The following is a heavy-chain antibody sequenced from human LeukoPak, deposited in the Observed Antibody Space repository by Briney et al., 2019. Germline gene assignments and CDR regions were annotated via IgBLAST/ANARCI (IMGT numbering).Heavy chain of an antibody. J-gene: IGHJ4*02. D-gene: IGHD5-18*01. CDR2: INSDGSST. V-gene: IGHV3-74*01. Sequence: QAGGSLRLSCAASGFTFSSYSMNWVRQAPGKGLEWVSRINSDGSSTSYADSVKGRFTISRDNAKNTLYLQMNSLRAEDTAVYYCAVIQEWSSNDYWGQGTLVTVSS. CDR3: AVIQEWSSNDY. CDR1: GFTFSSYS.